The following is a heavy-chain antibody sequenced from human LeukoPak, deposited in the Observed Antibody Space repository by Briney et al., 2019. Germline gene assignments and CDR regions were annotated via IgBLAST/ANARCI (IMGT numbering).Heavy chain of an antibody. J-gene: IGHJ4*02. CDR2: IRYDGSNK. Sequence: GGSLRLSCAVSGLTFSNYGMHWVRQAPGKGLEWVAFIRYDGSNKYYADSVKGRFTISRGNSKNTLYLQMNSLRAEDTAVYYCAKDSYYDSSVYYSQIDYWGQGTLVTVSS. CDR3: AKDSYYDSSVYYSQIDY. V-gene: IGHV3-30*02. CDR1: GLTFSNYG. D-gene: IGHD3-22*01.